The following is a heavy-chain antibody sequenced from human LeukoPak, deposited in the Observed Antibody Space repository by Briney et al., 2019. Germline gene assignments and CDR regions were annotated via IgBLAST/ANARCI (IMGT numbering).Heavy chain of an antibody. V-gene: IGHV4-59*01. D-gene: IGHD6-13*01. J-gene: IGHJ6*02. CDR1: GGSISSYY. CDR3: ARGAAARLYGMDV. Sequence: SETLSLTCTVSGGSISSYYGSWIRKPPGEGLEGIGYIYYSGSTNYNPSLKSRVTISVDTSKNQFSLKLSSVTAADTAVYCCARGAAARLYGMDVWGQGTTVTVSS. CDR2: IYYSGST.